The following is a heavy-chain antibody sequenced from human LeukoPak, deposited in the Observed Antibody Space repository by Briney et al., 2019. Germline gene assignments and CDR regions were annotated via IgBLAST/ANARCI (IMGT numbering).Heavy chain of an antibody. V-gene: IGHV1-2*02. CDR1: GYTFTVYY. CDR2: INPNSGGT. D-gene: IGHD6-19*01. J-gene: IGHJ4*02. Sequence: ASVKVSCKASGYTFTVYYMHWVRQAPGQGLEWMGWINPNSGGTNYAQKFQGRVTMTRDTSISTAYMELRSLRSDDTAVYYCARVRYSSGWGGYFDYWGQGTLVTVSS. CDR3: ARVRYSSGWGGYFDY.